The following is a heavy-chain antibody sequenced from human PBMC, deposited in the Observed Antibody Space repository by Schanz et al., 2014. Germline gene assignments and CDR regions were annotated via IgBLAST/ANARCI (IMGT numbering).Heavy chain of an antibody. Sequence: QVQLVQSGAEVKKPGASVKVSCKASGYTFSSYGISWVRQAPGQGLEWMGWINPNSGETNYEQKFKGRVTLTSDTSISTAFMELGGLTSDDTATYFCARARYTGYDCSGYWGQGTLLIVSS. CDR1: GYTFSSYG. CDR3: ARARYTGYDCSGY. D-gene: IGHD5-12*01. CDR2: INPNSGET. V-gene: IGHV1-2*02. J-gene: IGHJ4*02.